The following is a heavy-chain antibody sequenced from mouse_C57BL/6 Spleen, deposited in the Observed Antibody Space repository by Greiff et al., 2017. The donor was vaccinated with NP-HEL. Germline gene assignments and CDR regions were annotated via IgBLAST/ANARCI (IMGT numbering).Heavy chain of an antibody. CDR3: ARKDYYGSSYWYFDV. J-gene: IGHJ1*03. D-gene: IGHD1-1*01. Sequence: QVQLQQSGAELVKPGASVKISCKASGYAFSSYWMNWVKQRPGKGLEWIGQIYPGDGDTNYNGKFKGKATLTADKSSLPAYMQLSSLTSEDSAVYFCARKDYYGSSYWYFDVWGTGTTVTVSS. CDR2: IYPGDGDT. V-gene: IGHV1-80*01. CDR1: GYAFSSYW.